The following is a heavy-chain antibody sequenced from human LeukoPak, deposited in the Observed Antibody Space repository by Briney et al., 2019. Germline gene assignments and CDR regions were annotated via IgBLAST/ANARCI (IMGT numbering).Heavy chain of an antibody. D-gene: IGHD1-1*01. CDR2: ISAYNGHT. CDR1: GGTFSSYA. CDR3: ARSGAHRYNWNDVGFWFDP. Sequence: ASVKVSCKASGGTFSSYAISWVRQAPGQGLEWMGWISAYNGHTNYAQKFQDRVTMTTDTSTSTAFMELRSLRSVDTAVYFCARSGAHRYNWNDVGFWFDPWGQGTLVTVSS. V-gene: IGHV1-18*01. J-gene: IGHJ5*02.